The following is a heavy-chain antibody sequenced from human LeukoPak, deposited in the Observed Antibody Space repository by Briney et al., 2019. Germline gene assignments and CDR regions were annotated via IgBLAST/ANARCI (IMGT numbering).Heavy chain of an antibody. V-gene: IGHV3-48*01. D-gene: IGHD6-13*01. J-gene: IGHJ4*02. CDR2: ISTTGTTI. CDR1: GFTFSAYH. Sequence: GGSLRLSCAASGFTFSAYHINWVRQAPGKGLEWISYISTTGTTIHYADSVKGRFAISRDNAKNSLYLQMNSLRAEDAAVYYCARGYSSSWYVFDYWGQGTLVTVS. CDR3: ARGYSSSWYVFDY.